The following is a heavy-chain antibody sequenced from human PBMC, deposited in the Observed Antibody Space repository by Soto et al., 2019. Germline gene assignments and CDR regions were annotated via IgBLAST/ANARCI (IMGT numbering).Heavy chain of an antibody. D-gene: IGHD6-13*01. CDR2: IIPIFGTA. V-gene: IGHV1-69*13. CDR3: ASVIREIEYSSSWVYMDV. J-gene: IGHJ6*02. Sequence: SSVKGSCKASGGAFSSDAISWVRQAPGQGLEWMGGIIPIFGTANYAQKFQGRVTITADESTSTAYMELSSLRSEDTAVYYCASVIREIEYSSSWVYMDVWGQGTTVTVSS. CDR1: GGAFSSDA.